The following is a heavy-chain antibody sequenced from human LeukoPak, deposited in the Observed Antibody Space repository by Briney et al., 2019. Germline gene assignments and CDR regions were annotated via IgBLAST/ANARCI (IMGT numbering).Heavy chain of an antibody. J-gene: IGHJ4*02. CDR3: GXXXXXXSXXXXYHFHX. CDR1: GISISSYY. Sequence: SETLSLTCTVSGISISSYYWSWIRQPPGEGLEWIGYIYYSDNTNYNSSLKSRVTISEDTSKNQFSLNLTSVTAADTAVYDRGXXXXXXSXXXXYHFHXXXQXTLVTVPS. CDR2: IYYSDNT. V-gene: IGHV4-59*01.